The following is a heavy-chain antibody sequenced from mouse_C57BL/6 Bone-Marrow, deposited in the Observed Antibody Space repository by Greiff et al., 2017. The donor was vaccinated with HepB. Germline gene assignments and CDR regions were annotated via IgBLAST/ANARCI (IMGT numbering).Heavy chain of an antibody. V-gene: IGHV1-69*01. CDR2: IDPSDSYT. D-gene: IGHD2-5*01. J-gene: IGHJ2*01. CDR3: AREDYSKPLDY. CDR1: GYTFTSYW. Sequence: QVQLKQPGAELVMPGASVKLSCKASGYTFTSYWMHWVKQRPGQGLEWIGEIDPSDSYTNYNQKFKGKSTLTVDKSSSTAYMQLSSLTSEDSAVYYCAREDYSKPLDYGGQGTTLTVSA.